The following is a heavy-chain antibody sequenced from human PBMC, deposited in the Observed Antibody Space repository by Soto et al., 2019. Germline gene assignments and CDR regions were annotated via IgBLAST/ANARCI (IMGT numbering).Heavy chain of an antibody. CDR2: TYHSGNP. V-gene: IGHV4-30-2*01. CDR1: CGPISSLGYS. D-gene: IGHD3-16*01. Sequence: SPPPTLACRVDCGPISSLGYSWSWIRQQPGKGLEWIGHTYHSGNPYYNPSLKSRVIISVDRSKNQFSLKVRSVTAADTAVYYSAREPYADYVGYLDPWGQGIQVTVSS. J-gene: IGHJ5*02. CDR3: AREPYADYVGYLDP.